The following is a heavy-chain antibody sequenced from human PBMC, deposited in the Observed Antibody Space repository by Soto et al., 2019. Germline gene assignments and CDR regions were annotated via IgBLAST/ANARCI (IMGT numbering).Heavy chain of an antibody. V-gene: IGHV1-18*01. D-gene: IGHD6-19*01. CDR2: INPYNGKT. Sequence: HVQLVQFGAEEQKPGASVKVSCKASGYTFKIYDINWVRQAPGQGLEWMGWINPYNGKTNYAQNLQGRVSMTTDTSTDTAYLELTNLTYDDTAVYYCARDAGGAAGFDPWGQGTLVTVSS. CDR1: GYTFKIYD. J-gene: IGHJ5*02. CDR3: ARDAGGAAGFDP.